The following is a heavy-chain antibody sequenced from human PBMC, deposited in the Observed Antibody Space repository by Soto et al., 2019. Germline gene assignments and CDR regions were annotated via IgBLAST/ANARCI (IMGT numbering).Heavy chain of an antibody. CDR3: ARDLSGYDPPYYYYGMDV. CDR1: GGSISSYY. J-gene: IGHJ6*02. CDR2: IYYSGST. V-gene: IGHV4-59*01. D-gene: IGHD5-12*01. Sequence: QVQLQESGPGLVKPSETLSLTCTVSGGSISSYYWSWIRQPPGKGLEWIGYIYYSGSTNYNPSLKSRVTISVDTSKNQFSLKLSSVTAADTAVYYCARDLSGYDPPYYYYGMDVWGQGTTVTVSS.